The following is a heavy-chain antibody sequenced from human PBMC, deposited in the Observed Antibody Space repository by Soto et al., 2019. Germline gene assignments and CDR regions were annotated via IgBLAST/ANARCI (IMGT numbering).Heavy chain of an antibody. Sequence: ASVKVSCKASGYPFTSYVISWVRKATGQGLEWMGWISPDSGGTKYAQKFQGRVTMTRDTPISTAYMELSXLRSDDTAVYFCTRDSGYCTSTRSYYLDSWCQGTLVTVPS. V-gene: IGHV1-2*02. CDR1: GYPFTSYV. J-gene: IGHJ4*02. CDR2: ISPDSGGT. CDR3: TRDSGYCTSTRSYYLDS. D-gene: IGHD2-2*01.